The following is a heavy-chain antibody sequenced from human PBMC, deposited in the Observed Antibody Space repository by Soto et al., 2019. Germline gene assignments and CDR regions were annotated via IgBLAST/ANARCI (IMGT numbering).Heavy chain of an antibody. J-gene: IGHJ6*02. Sequence: GGSLRLSCAASGFTFSSYSMNWVRQAPGKGLEWVSSISSSSSYIYYADPVKGRFTISRDNAKNSLYLQMNSLRAEDTAVYYCARVHWRGSGRLYYYYGMDVWGQGTTVTVSS. D-gene: IGHD3-10*01. CDR3: ARVHWRGSGRLYYYYGMDV. CDR2: ISSSSSYI. V-gene: IGHV3-21*01. CDR1: GFTFSSYS.